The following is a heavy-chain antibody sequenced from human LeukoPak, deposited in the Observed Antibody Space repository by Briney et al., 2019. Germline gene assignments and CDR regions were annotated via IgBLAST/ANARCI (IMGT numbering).Heavy chain of an antibody. D-gene: IGHD3-10*01. J-gene: IGHJ4*02. Sequence: SETLSLTCTVSGGSVSSGSYYWSWIRQPPGKGLEWIGYIYYSGSTNYNPSLKSRVTISVDTSKNQFSLKLSSVTAADTAVYYCARDLAFGSLGCGSPVRDYWGQGTLVTVSS. CDR1: GGSVSSGSYY. V-gene: IGHV4-61*01. CDR2: IYYSGST. CDR3: ARDLAFGSLGCGSPVRDY.